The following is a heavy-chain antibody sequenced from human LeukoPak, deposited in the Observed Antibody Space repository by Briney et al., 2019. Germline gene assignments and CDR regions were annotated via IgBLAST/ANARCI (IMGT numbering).Heavy chain of an antibody. CDR3: AKDTAPSGVAGVDY. V-gene: IGHV3-43D*03. D-gene: IGHD1-26*01. CDR2: ISWDGGST. Sequence: GGSLRLSCAASGFTIDDYAMPWVRQAPGKGLEWVSLISWDGGSTYYADSVKGRFTISRDNSKNSLYLQMNSLRAEDTALYYCAKDTAPSGVAGVDYWGQGTLVTVSS. CDR1: GFTIDDYA. J-gene: IGHJ4*02.